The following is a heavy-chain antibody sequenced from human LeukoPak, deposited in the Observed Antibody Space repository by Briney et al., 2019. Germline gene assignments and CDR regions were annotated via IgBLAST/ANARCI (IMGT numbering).Heavy chain of an antibody. CDR2: INPNSGGT. V-gene: IGHV1-2*02. Sequence: SVKVSFKASGYTFTGYYMHWGRQAPGQGLEWVGWINPNSGGTNYAQKFQGRVTITRDTAISTAYMELSRLRSDDTAVYYCASGDYGDPPLNYWGQGTLVTVSS. D-gene: IGHD4/OR15-4a*01. CDR3: ASGDYGDPPLNY. J-gene: IGHJ4*02. CDR1: GYTFTGYY.